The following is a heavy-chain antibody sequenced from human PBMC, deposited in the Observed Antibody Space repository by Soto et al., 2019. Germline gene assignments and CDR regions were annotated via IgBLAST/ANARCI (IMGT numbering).Heavy chain of an antibody. CDR2: ISGSGGST. CDR1: GFTFSSYA. Sequence: GGSLRLSCAASGFTFSSYAMSWVRQAPGKGLEWVSAISGSGGSTYYADSVKGRFTISRDNSKNTLYLQMNSLRAEDTAVYYCAAWSGYDDEYYFDYWGQGTLVTVSS. V-gene: IGHV3-23*01. J-gene: IGHJ4*02. D-gene: IGHD5-12*01. CDR3: AAWSGYDDEYYFDY.